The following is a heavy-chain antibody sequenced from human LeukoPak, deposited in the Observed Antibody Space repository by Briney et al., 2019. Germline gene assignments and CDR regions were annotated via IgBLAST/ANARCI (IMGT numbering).Heavy chain of an antibody. Sequence: SETLSLTCTVSGGSISSYYWSWIRQPPGKGLEWIGYIYYSGSTNYNPSLKSRVTISVNTSKNQFSLKLSSVTAADTAVYYCARAQRVPRVDYWGQGTLVTVSS. D-gene: IGHD2-2*01. CDR1: GGSISSYY. J-gene: IGHJ4*02. V-gene: IGHV4-59*01. CDR2: IYYSGST. CDR3: ARAQRVPRVDY.